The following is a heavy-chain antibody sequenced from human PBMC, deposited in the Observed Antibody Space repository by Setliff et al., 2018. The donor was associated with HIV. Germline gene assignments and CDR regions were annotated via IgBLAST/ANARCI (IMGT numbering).Heavy chain of an antibody. CDR3: AKDIPGPAINSGRIKNWFDP. J-gene: IGHJ5*02. CDR1: GGSISSYY. CDR2: IFYSGST. V-gene: IGHV4-59*01. Sequence: SETLSLTCTVSGGSISSYYWSWIRQPPGEGLEWIGYIFYSGSTNYNPSLKSRVTISLDTSKNQFSLKLTSVTAADTAVYYCAKDIPGPAINSGRIKNWFDPWGQGTLVTVSS. D-gene: IGHD6-19*01.